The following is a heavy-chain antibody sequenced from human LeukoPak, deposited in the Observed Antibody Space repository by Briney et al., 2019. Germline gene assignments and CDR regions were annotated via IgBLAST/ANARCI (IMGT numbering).Heavy chain of an antibody. J-gene: IGHJ6*03. Sequence: SETLSLTCTVSGGFINSSSYYWGWIRQPPGKGLEWIGSIYYSGSTYYNPSLKSRVTISVDTSKNQFSLKLSSVTAADTAVYYCARVRYSSSWYSFDYYYYMDVWGKGTTVTVSS. CDR1: GGFINSSSYY. V-gene: IGHV4-39*07. CDR3: ARVRYSSSWYSFDYYYYMDV. CDR2: IYYSGST. D-gene: IGHD6-13*01.